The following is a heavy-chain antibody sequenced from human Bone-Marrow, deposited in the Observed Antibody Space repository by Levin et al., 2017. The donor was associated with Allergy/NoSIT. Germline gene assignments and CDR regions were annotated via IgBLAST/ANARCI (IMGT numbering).Heavy chain of an antibody. V-gene: IGHV3-33*01. CDR2: IWHDGSNK. D-gene: IGHD2-2*01. Sequence: GESLKISCTTSGFIFGSFDMHWVRRTPGKGLEWVAVIWHDGSNKYYEDSVKGRFTISRDNFKNTLFLQMSSLRGEDTAIYYCARGVRLSTTWYFEYWGQGTPVTVSS. CDR3: ARGVRLSTTWYFEY. CDR1: GFIFGSFD. J-gene: IGHJ4*02.